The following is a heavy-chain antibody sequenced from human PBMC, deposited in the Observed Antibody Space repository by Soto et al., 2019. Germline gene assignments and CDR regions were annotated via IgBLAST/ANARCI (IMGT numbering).Heavy chain of an antibody. J-gene: IGHJ6*03. CDR3: ARESGSCYWSSISCNYDYYYLDD. V-gene: IGHV3-11*01. CDR2: ISSSGSTI. D-gene: IGHD2-15*01. CDR1: GFTFSDYY. Sequence: QVQLVESGGGLVKPGGSLRLSCAASGFTFSDYYMSWIRQAPGKGLEWVSYISSSGSTIYYADSVKGRFTIARDNAKNALYLRMNSSRAEDTAVYYCARESGSCYWSSISCNYDYYYLDDWGKGTTVTVSS.